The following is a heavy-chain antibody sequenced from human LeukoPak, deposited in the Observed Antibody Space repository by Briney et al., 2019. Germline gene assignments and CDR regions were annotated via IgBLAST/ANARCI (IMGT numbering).Heavy chain of an antibody. CDR1: GGSVSSGSYY. V-gene: IGHV4-61*01. J-gene: IGHJ4*02. Sequence: SETLSLTCTVSGGSVSSGSYYWSWIRQPPGKGLEWIGYIYYSGSTNYNPSLKSRVTISVDTSKNQFSLKLSSVTAADTAVYYCARAAYSGSYHSDYWGQGTLVTVSS. CDR2: IYYSGST. CDR3: ARAAYSGSYHSDY. D-gene: IGHD1-26*01.